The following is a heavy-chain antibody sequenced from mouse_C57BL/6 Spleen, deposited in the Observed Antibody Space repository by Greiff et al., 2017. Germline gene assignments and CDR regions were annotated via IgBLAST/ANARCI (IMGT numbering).Heavy chain of an antibody. CDR3: ARRNYYVSSLWYFDV. Sequence: VKLQQPGAELVRPGSSVKLSCKASGYTFTSYWMDWVKQRPGQGLEWIGNIYPSDSETHYNQKFKDKATLTVDKSSSTAYMQLSSLTSEDSAVYYCARRNYYVSSLWYFDVWGTGTTVTVSS. D-gene: IGHD1-1*01. CDR2: IYPSDSET. J-gene: IGHJ1*03. V-gene: IGHV1-61*01. CDR1: GYTFTSYW.